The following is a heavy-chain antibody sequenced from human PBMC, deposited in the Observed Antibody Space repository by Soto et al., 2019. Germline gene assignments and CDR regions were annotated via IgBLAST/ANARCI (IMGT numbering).Heavy chain of an antibody. CDR2: ISYDGSNK. CDR1: GFTFSSYA. Sequence: PGGSLRLSCAASGFTFSSYAMHWVRQAPGKGLEWVAVISYDGSNKYYADSVKGRFTISRDNSKNTLYLQMNSLRAEDTAVYYCAKDLTNSGSYYFDYWGQGTLVTVSS. CDR3: AKDLTNSGSYYFDY. D-gene: IGHD1-26*01. J-gene: IGHJ4*02. V-gene: IGHV3-30-3*01.